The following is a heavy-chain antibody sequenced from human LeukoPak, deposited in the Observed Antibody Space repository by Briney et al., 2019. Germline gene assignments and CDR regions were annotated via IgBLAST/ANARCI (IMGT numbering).Heavy chain of an antibody. V-gene: IGHV3-23*01. Sequence: GSLRLSCAASGFTFISNAMSWCRRPPAKGLEWFSTISTSDSSTYYADSVKGLFTISRDNSKNTLYMQMTSLKGEHTAVYYCAKVRFGVTARYHFDFWGQGTLVTVS. J-gene: IGHJ4*02. CDR1: GFTFISNA. D-gene: IGHD3-16*01. CDR3: AKVRFGVTARYHFDF. CDR2: ISTSDSST.